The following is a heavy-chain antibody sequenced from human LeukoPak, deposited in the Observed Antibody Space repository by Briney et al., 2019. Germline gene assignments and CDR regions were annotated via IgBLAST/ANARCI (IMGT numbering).Heavy chain of an antibody. D-gene: IGHD1-1*01. J-gene: IGHJ4*02. CDR2: ISPGGGTT. CDR1: GFAFGSEA. V-gene: IGHV3-23*01. Sequence: GGSLRLSGAVSGFAFGSEAMSWVRQSPARGLEWVASISPGGGTTYYADYVKGRFTISRDNSNNTLYVHMNSLRAEDTAVYYCAKVRSGSANWALRIFDNWGQGTLVTVSS. CDR3: AKVRSGSANWALRIFDN.